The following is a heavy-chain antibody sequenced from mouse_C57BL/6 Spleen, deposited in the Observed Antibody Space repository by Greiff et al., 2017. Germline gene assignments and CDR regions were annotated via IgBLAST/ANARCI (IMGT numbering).Heavy chain of an antibody. CDR3: TLYDGYSSFAY. CDR2: IVPENGDT. Sequence: EVMLVESGAELVRPGASVKLSCTASGFNIKDDYMHWVKQRTAQGLLWIGWIVPENGDTEYAPKFQGKATITADTSSNTAYLKHSSLTSDNTAINYCTLYDGYSSFAYWGQETLVTGSA. V-gene: IGHV14-4*01. CDR1: GFNIKDDY. J-gene: IGHJ3*01. D-gene: IGHD2-3*01.